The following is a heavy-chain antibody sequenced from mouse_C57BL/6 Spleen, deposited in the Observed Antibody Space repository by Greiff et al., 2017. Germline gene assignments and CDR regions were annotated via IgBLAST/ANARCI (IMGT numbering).Heavy chain of an antibody. J-gene: IGHJ2*01. D-gene: IGHD1-1*01. V-gene: IGHV14-4*01. CDR1: GFNIKDDY. Sequence: VQLKESGAELVRPGASVKLSCTASGFNIKDDYMHWVKQRPEQGLEWIGWIDPENGDTEYASKFQGKATITADTSSNTAYLQLSSLTSEDTAVYYCTTRYGSIDYWGQGTTLTVSS. CDR3: TTRYGSIDY. CDR2: IDPENGDT.